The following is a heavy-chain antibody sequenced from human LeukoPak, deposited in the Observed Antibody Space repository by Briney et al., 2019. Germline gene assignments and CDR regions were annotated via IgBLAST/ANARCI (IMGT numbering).Heavy chain of an antibody. Sequence: SETLSLTCTVSGGSISSYYWSWIRQPPGKGLEWIGYIYYSGSTNYNPSLKSRVTISVDTSKNQFSLKLSSVTAADTAVYYCARLSRLYCVGLLYPGNLDVWGQGTLVTVSS. V-gene: IGHV4-59*08. D-gene: IGHD3-3*01. J-gene: IGHJ4*02. CDR3: ARLSRLYCVGLLYPGNLDV. CDR1: GGSISSYY. CDR2: IYYSGST.